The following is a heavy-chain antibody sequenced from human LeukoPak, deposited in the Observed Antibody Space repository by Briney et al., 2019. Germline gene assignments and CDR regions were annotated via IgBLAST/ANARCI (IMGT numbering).Heavy chain of an antibody. CDR1: GYFFSTNCAA. CDR2: TYYRSKWYN. Sequence: SQTLSLTCALSGYFFSTNCAAWNWLRQSPSRGLEWLGRTYYRSKWYNDYAASVNGRITSDPDTSTNQFSLQLKSVTPDDTAVYYCAREQFCNGPTCRWVLDYWGQGTLVTVSS. V-gene: IGHV6-1*01. J-gene: IGHJ4*02. D-gene: IGHD3-3*02. CDR3: AREQFCNGPTCRWVLDY.